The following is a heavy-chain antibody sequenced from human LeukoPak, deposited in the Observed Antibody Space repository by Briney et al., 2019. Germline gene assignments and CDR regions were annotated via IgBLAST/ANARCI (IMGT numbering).Heavy chain of an antibody. CDR3: ARGDCSSTICYSPMDV. Sequence: SETLSLTCTVSGYSISSGYYWGWIRQPPGKGLEWIGYIFYSGSTNYNPSLKSRVTISVDTSKNQFSLKLRSVTAADTAVYYCARGDCSSTICYSPMDVWGKGTTVTVSS. CDR1: GYSISSGYY. D-gene: IGHD2-2*01. CDR2: IFYSGST. V-gene: IGHV4-61*01. J-gene: IGHJ6*03.